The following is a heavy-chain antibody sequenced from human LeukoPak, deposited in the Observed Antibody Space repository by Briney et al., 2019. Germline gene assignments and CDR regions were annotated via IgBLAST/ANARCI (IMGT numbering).Heavy chain of an antibody. CDR3: ASGGLYCSSTSCYWHY. V-gene: IGHV3-21*01. D-gene: IGHD2-2*01. CDR1: GFTFSSYT. Sequence: PGGSLRLSCAASGFTFSSYTLNWVRQAPGKGLEGVSSISSSSDIYYADSVRGRFSISRDNAKNSLYLQMNSLRAEDTAVYYCASGGLYCSSTSCYWHYWGQGTLVIVSS. CDR2: ISSSSDI. J-gene: IGHJ4*02.